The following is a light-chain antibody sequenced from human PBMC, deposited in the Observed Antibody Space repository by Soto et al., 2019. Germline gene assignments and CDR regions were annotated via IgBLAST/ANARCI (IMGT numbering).Light chain of an antibody. CDR2: GAY. V-gene: IGKV3-15*01. CDR3: QQYNNWPPYT. J-gene: IGKJ2*01. CDR1: QSVSSN. Sequence: EIVMTQSPSTLSLSPGEGATLSCSASQSVSSNLDGYQQKPDQAPSLLIYGAYTNATGIPARFSGSGSGTEVTLTISSRLAEDFVVYYCQQYNNWPPYTFGQGTKVEMK.